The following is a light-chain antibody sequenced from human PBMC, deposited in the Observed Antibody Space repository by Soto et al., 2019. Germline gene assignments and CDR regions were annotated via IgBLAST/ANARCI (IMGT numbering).Light chain of an antibody. V-gene: IGLV2-14*01. CDR1: SSDVGGYNY. J-gene: IGLJ2*01. Sequence: QSALTQPASVSGSPGQSITISCTGTSSDVGGYNYISWYQQHPGKAPKFIIYDVRNRPSGVSNRFSGSRSGNTASLTISGLQAEDEADYYCSSYTSSSTLLFGGGTKLTVL. CDR3: SSYTSSSTLL. CDR2: DVR.